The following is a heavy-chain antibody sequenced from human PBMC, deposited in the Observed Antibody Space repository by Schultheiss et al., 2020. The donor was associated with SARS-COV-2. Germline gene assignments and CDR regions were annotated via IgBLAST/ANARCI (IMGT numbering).Heavy chain of an antibody. V-gene: IGHV1-3*01. D-gene: IGHD2-2*01. CDR1: GYTFTSYA. J-gene: IGHJ4*02. Sequence: ASVKVSCKASGYTFTSYAMHWVRQAPGQRLEWMGWINAGNGNTKYSQKFQGRVTMTTDTSTSTAYMELRSLRSDDTAVYYCARDHCSSTSCYPYWGQGTLVTVSS. CDR3: ARDHCSSTSCYPY. CDR2: INAGNGNT.